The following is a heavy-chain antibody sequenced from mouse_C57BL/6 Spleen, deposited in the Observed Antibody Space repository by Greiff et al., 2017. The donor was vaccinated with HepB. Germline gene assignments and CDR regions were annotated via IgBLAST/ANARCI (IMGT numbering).Heavy chain of an antibody. Sequence: VQLQQSGAELVKPGASVKLSCKASGYTFTSYWMQWVKQRPGQGLEWIGEIDPSDSYTNYNQKFKGKATLTVDTSSSTAYMQLSSLTSEDSAVYYCARGPAYWGQGTLVTVSA. J-gene: IGHJ3*01. CDR3: ARGPAY. CDR1: GYTFTSYW. CDR2: IDPSDSYT. V-gene: IGHV1-50*01.